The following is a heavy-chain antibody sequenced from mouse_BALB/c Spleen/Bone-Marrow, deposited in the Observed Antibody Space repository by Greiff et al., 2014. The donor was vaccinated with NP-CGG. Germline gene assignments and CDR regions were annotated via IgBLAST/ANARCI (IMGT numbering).Heavy chain of an antibody. CDR1: GFNIKDTY. Sequence: VQLQQSGAELVKPGASVKLSCTASGFNIKDTYMHWVKQRPEQGLEWIGRIDPANGNTKYDPKFQGKTTITADTSSNTAYLQLSSLTSEDTAVYYCARYYYGFYFDYWGQGTTLTVSS. CDR3: ARYYYGFYFDY. D-gene: IGHD1-1*01. J-gene: IGHJ2*01. V-gene: IGHV14-3*02. CDR2: IDPANGNT.